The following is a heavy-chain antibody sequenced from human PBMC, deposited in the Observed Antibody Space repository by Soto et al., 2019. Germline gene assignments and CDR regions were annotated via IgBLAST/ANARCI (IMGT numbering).Heavy chain of an antibody. CDR2: LYYSGST. CDR3: ARHGSGWYPYYFDY. V-gene: IGHV4-39*01. D-gene: IGHD6-13*01. J-gene: IGHJ4*02. CDR1: GGSISSSSYY. Sequence: QLQLQESGPGLVKPSETLSLTCTVSGGSISSSSYYWGWIRQPPGKGLEWIGSLYYSGSTYYNPSLKCRVTIAVHTSKNRFSLKLGSVTAADTAVYYCARHGSGWYPYYFDYWGQGTLVTVS.